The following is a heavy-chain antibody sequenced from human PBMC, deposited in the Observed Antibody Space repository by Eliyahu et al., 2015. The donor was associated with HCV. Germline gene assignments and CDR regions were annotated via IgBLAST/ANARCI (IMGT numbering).Heavy chain of an antibody. CDR3: AKHRYSSGALLDY. J-gene: IGHJ4*02. CDR1: GFSFSSYA. Sequence: DVQLLESGGGLXXPGGSLXLXCXAXGFSFSSYAMGWVRQAPGTGLEWVSSISVAGATAYYADSAKARFTISRDDSQNTLYLQMNSLRAEDTALYYCAKHRYSSGALLDYWGQGTLVTVSS. CDR2: ISVAGATA. D-gene: IGHD3-22*01. V-gene: IGHV3-23*01.